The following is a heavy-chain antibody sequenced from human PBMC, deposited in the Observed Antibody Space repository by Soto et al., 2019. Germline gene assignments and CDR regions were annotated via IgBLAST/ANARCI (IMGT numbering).Heavy chain of an antibody. D-gene: IGHD4-17*01. Sequence: EAQLVESGGGLVQPGRSLRLSCAAFRFSFSSYEMNWVRQAPGKGLEWVSYIDSSGRTIYYADSVKGRFTISRDNAKNSLFLQMNSLRAEDTAVYYCARDLRASRLPGMDVGGQGTTVTVSS. J-gene: IGHJ6*02. CDR1: RFSFSSYE. CDR3: ARDLRASRLPGMDV. V-gene: IGHV3-48*03. CDR2: IDSSGRTI.